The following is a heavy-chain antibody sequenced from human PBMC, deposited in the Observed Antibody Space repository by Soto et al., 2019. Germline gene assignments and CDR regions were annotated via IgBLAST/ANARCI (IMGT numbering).Heavy chain of an antibody. CDR1: GFAFSSYT. Sequence: GGSLRLSCAASGFAFSSYTMSWVRQTPGKGLEWVSIISASGGSTYYGDSLKGRLTISRDNSKNTLNLHIKSLGVEDSAVYYCSKDRGGFARGWEYYDFWGQGTQVTVSS. J-gene: IGHJ4*02. V-gene: IGHV3-23*01. CDR2: ISASGGST. CDR3: SKDRGGFARGWEYYDF. D-gene: IGHD6-19*01.